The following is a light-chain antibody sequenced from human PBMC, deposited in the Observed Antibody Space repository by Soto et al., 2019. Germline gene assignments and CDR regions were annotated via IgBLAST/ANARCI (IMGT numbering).Light chain of an antibody. V-gene: IGKV3-20*01. Sequence: EIVLTQSPGTLSLSPGERATLSCRASQSVDNNYLAWYQQKPGQPPRLLIYDASSRATGIPDRFSGSGSGTDFTLTISRLEPEDFAVYYCQQFSYSPLTFGGGTKVEI. CDR3: QQFSYSPLT. CDR1: QSVDNNY. CDR2: DAS. J-gene: IGKJ4*01.